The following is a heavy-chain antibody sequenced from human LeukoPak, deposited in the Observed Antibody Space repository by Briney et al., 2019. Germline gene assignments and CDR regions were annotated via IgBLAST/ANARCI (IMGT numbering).Heavy chain of an antibody. CDR2: IYYSGST. CDR3: ATAVAGTALHFDY. Sequence: SETLSLTCTVSGGSISGYYWSWIRQLPGKRLEWIGYIYYSGSTDYNPSLKSRVTISVDTSKNQYSLKLSSVTAADTAVHYCATAVAGTALHFDYWGQGTLVTVPS. CDR1: GGSISGYY. D-gene: IGHD6-19*01. V-gene: IGHV4-59*08. J-gene: IGHJ4*02.